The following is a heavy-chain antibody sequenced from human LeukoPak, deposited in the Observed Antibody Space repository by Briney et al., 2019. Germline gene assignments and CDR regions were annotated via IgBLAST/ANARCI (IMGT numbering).Heavy chain of an antibody. CDR2: ISSSSSYI. V-gene: IGHV3-21*01. CDR3: ARDPLWEYGDYGGGLFDY. CDR1: GFTFSSYS. J-gene: IGHJ4*02. D-gene: IGHD4-17*01. Sequence: GGSLRLSCAASGFTFSSYSMNWVRQAPGKGLEWVSSISSSSSYIYYADSVKGRFTISRGNAKNSLYLQMNSLRAEDTAVYYCARDPLWEYGDYGGGLFDYRGQGTLVTVSS.